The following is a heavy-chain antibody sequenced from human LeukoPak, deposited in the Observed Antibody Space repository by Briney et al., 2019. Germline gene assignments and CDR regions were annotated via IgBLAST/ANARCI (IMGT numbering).Heavy chain of an antibody. Sequence: AETLSLTCTVSGGSISSSSYYWGWIRQPAGKGLEWIGSIYYSGSTYYNPTLKSRATISVDTSKNQFSLKLSSVTAADTAAYYCARRSGITMIVVLISDAFDSWGQGTMVTVSS. V-gene: IGHV4-39*01. CDR2: IYYSGST. D-gene: IGHD3-22*01. J-gene: IGHJ3*02. CDR1: GGSISSSSYY. CDR3: ARRSGITMIVVLISDAFDS.